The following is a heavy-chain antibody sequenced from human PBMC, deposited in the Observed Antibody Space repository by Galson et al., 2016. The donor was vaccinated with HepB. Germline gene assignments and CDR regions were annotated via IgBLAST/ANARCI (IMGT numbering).Heavy chain of an antibody. D-gene: IGHD1-1*01. J-gene: IGHJ1*01. V-gene: IGHV3-33*01. CDR2: AWNAGDIH. CDR1: GFTFDTYG. Sequence: SLRLSCAVSGFTFDTYGIHWVRQAPGKRLQWVAVAWNAGDIHSYADSVKGRFTISRDKSKNMVFLHMDSLRVDDTALYYCAGDRGQGSQLDSWGQGTLVGVSS. CDR3: AGDRGQGSQLDS.